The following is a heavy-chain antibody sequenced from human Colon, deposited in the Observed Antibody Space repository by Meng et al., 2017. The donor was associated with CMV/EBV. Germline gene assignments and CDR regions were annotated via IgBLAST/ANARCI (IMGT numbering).Heavy chain of an antibody. J-gene: IGHJ4*02. Sequence: EAKMPVPSVKVSCKTSGYTFTAKHLHWVRHAPGQGLEWIGWIYPQNGGTYFAQKFQGRVTMTSDTSISTAYMELSSLTSDDTAIYYCIREDWYFDFWGQGTLVTVSS. CDR1: GYTFTAKH. D-gene: IGHD2-21*01. V-gene: IGHV1-2*02. CDR3: IREDWYFDF. CDR2: IYPQNGGT.